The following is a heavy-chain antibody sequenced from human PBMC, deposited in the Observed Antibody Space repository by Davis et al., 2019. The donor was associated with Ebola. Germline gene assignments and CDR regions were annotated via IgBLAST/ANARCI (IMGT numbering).Heavy chain of an antibody. CDR3: AREAGATTRIYDS. V-gene: IGHV1-18*01. J-gene: IGHJ5*01. CDR2: ISAYNGNT. D-gene: IGHD1-26*01. Sequence: ASVKVSCKASSYTFTSYGISWVRQAPGQGLEWMGWISAYNGNTNYAPNLQGRVTMPTDTSRSTAYMELRSLRSDDTAVYYCAREAGATTRIYDSWGQGTLVTVSS. CDR1: SYTFTSYG.